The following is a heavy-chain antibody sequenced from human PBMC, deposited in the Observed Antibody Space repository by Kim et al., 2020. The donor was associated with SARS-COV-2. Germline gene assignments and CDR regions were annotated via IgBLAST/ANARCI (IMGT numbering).Heavy chain of an antibody. CDR2: ISHDGSGK. D-gene: IGHD3-10*01. CDR3: AREGGYVVLWFETYGMDD. V-gene: IGHV3-30*03. J-gene: IGHJ6*02. Sequence: GGSLRLSCAASGFTFSNYGMHWVRRAPGKGLEWVAVISHDGSGKYYADSVKGRFTISRDNSKNTLYLQMNSLRAEDTAVYYCAREGGYVVLWFETYGMDDWGQGTTVTVSS. CDR1: GFTFSNYG.